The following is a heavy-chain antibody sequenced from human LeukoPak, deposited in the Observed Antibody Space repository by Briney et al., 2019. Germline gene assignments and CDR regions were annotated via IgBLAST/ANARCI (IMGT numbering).Heavy chain of an antibody. J-gene: IGHJ4*02. CDR1: GGSISSYY. D-gene: IGHD3-22*01. Sequence: SETLSLTCTVSGGSISSYYWSWIRQPPGKGLEWIGYIYYSGSTNYNPSLKSRVTISVDTSKNQFSLKLSSVTAADTAVYYCARADYDSSGWPDYWGQGTLVTVSS. V-gene: IGHV4-59*01. CDR3: ARADYDSSGWPDY. CDR2: IYYSGST.